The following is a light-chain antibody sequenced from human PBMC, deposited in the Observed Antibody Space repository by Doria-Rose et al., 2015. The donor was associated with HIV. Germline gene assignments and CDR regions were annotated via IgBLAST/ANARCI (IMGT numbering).Light chain of an antibody. Sequence: TQSPLSLPVTPGGPASISCRSSQSLLNSNGYNYLNWYVQKPGQSPQLLIYLASSRASGVPDRFSGSGSGTDFALKISRVEAEDVGVYYCMQGLQTLKTFGQGTKVEIK. V-gene: IGKV2-28*01. J-gene: IGKJ1*01. CDR1: QSLLNSNGYNY. CDR3: MQGLQTLKT. CDR2: LAS.